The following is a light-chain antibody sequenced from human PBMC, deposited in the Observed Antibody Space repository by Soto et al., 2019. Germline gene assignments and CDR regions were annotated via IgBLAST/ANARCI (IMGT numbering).Light chain of an antibody. V-gene: IGKV1-9*01. CDR2: AAS. J-gene: IGKJ5*01. CDR3: QQFNSYPIT. Sequence: DIQLTQSPSFLSASVGDRVTITCRASQGISSNLAWYQQKPGKAPKLLIYAASTLQSGVPSRFSGNGSGTEFTLTISSLQPEDFATYYCQQFNSYPITFGQGTRLEIK. CDR1: QGISSN.